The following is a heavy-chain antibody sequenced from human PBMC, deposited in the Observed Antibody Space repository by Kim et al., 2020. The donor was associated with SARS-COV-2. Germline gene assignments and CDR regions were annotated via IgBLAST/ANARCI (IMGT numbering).Heavy chain of an antibody. CDR2: INTDTGSP. CDR3: ARVFWWGYRYIDY. Sequence: ASVKVSCKASGYTFTKHAINWVRQAPGQGLEWMGWINTDTGSPTYAQGFTGRFVFSLDTSVSTAYLQISSLEAEDTALHYCARVFWWGYRYIDYWGQGTL. D-gene: IGHD3-16*02. V-gene: IGHV7-4-1*02. J-gene: IGHJ4*02. CDR1: GYTFTKHA.